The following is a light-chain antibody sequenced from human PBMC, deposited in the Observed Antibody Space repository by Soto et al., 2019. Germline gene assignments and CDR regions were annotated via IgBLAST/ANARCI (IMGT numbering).Light chain of an antibody. CDR1: SSDIGAYNF. V-gene: IGLV2-14*03. CDR2: DVN. CDR3: TSWTTSTTMI. Sequence: QSALTQPASVSGSPGQSITISCTGTSSDIGAYNFVSWYQQHPGKAPKLMLYDVNIRPSGVSNRFSGSKSGNTASLTISGLHAEDEADYYCTSWTTSTTMIFGGRTQLTVL. J-gene: IGLJ2*01.